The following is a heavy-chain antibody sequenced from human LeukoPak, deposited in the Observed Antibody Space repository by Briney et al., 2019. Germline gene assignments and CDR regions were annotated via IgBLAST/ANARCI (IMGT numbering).Heavy chain of an antibody. V-gene: IGHV1-69-2*01. J-gene: IGHJ4*02. D-gene: IGHD3-22*01. CDR2: VDPEDGET. CDR1: GYTFTSYY. Sequence: ASVKVSCKASGYTFTSYYMHWVQQAPGKGLEWMGRVDPEDGETIYAEKFQGRVTITADTSTDTAYMELSSLRSEDTAVYYCATWLLPPHWGQGTLVTVSS. CDR3: ATWLLPPH.